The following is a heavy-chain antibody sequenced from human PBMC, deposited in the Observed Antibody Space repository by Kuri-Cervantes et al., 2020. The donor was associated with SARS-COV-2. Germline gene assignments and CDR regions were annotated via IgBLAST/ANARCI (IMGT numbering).Heavy chain of an antibody. Sequence: GESLKISCAASGFTFSSYAMSWVRQAPGKGLEWASGISGSGGSAYYADSVKGRFTISRDNSRNTVYLQMNSLRVEDTAVYYCAKGSKSIIAVSGTKGFFEYWGQGTLVTVSS. D-gene: IGHD6-19*01. V-gene: IGHV3-23*01. CDR3: AKGSKSIIAVSGTKGFFEY. CDR1: GFTFSSYA. J-gene: IGHJ4*02. CDR2: ISGSGGSA.